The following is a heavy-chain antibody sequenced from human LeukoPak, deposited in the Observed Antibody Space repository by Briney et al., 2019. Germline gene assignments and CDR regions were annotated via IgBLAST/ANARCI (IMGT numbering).Heavy chain of an antibody. J-gene: IGHJ6*03. CDR1: GFTFSSYA. V-gene: IGHV3-30*04. CDR3: ARGKSGYSGGWHALRNYYYYYMDV. CDR2: ISYDGSNK. Sequence: PGGSLRLSCAASGFTFSSYAMHWVRQAPGKGLEWVAVISYDGSNKYYADSVKGRFTISRDNSKNTLYLQMNSLRAEDTAVYYCARGKSGYSGGWHALRNYYYYYMDVWGKGTTVTVSS. D-gene: IGHD6-19*01.